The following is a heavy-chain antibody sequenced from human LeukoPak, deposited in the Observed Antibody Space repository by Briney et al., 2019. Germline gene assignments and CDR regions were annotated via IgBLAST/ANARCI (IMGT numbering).Heavy chain of an antibody. CDR2: INGDGRGT. Sequence: GGSLRLSCAASGFTFNTYAMTWVRQAPGKGLEWVSAINGDGRGTYYADSVKGRFTISRDNSKNTLYLQMNSLRAEDTAVYYCAKGGGSCCFDCWGQGTLATVSS. J-gene: IGHJ4*02. V-gene: IGHV3-23*01. CDR1: GFTFNTYA. CDR3: AKGGGSCCFDC. D-gene: IGHD2-15*01.